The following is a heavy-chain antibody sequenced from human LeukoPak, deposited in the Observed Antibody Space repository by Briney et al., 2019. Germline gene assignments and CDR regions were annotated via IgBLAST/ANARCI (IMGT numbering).Heavy chain of an antibody. CDR3: ARRGYCSSTSCLDYYYYGMDV. CDR2: INHSGST. Sequence: PSETLSLTCAVYGGSFSGYYWSWIRQPPGKGLEWIGEINHSGSTNYNPSLKSRVTISVDTSKNQFSLKLSSVTAADTAVYYCARRGYCSSTSCLDYYYYGMDVWGQGTTVTVSS. CDR1: GGSFSGYY. D-gene: IGHD2-2*01. J-gene: IGHJ6*02. V-gene: IGHV4-34*01.